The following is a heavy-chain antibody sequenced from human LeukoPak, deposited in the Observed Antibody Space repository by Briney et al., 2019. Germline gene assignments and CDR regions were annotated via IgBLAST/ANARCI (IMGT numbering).Heavy chain of an antibody. Sequence: GGSLRLSCAASGFTFSSYGMHWVRQAPGKGLEWVAVTSYDETNKYYTGSVKGRFTISRDNSKNTLYLQMNSLRPEDTAVYYCAKGGIKWESPIPYVDYFDYWGRGTLVTVSS. CDR1: GFTFSSYG. J-gene: IGHJ4*02. V-gene: IGHV3-30*18. CDR3: AKGGIKWESPIPYVDYFDY. D-gene: IGHD1-26*01. CDR2: TSYDETNK.